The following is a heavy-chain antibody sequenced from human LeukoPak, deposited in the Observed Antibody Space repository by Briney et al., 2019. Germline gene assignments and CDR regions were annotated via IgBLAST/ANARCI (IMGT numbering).Heavy chain of an antibody. D-gene: IGHD2-2*01. CDR3: ARGPGCISTSCPYYFDY. Sequence: ASVKVSCKASGYTFNNYDINWVRQASGQGLDWMGWMNPNSGNTGYAQKFQGRVTMTRNTSISTAYMELSSLSSEDTAVYYCARGPGCISTSCPYYFDYWGQGTLVTVSS. J-gene: IGHJ4*02. V-gene: IGHV1-8*01. CDR1: GYTFNNYD. CDR2: MNPNSGNT.